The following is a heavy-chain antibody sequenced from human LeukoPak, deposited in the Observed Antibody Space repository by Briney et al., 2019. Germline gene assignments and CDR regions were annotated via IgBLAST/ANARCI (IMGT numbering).Heavy chain of an antibody. Sequence: SETLSLTCTVSGGSISSGDYYWSWIRQPPGKGLEWIGYIYYSGSTYYNPSLKSRVTISLDTSKNQFSLKLSPVTAADTAVYYCARDGAVMGMTDYWGQGTLVTVSS. CDR3: ARDGAVMGMTDY. CDR2: IYYSGST. J-gene: IGHJ4*02. D-gene: IGHD2-21*01. CDR1: GGSISSGDYY. V-gene: IGHV4-30-4*01.